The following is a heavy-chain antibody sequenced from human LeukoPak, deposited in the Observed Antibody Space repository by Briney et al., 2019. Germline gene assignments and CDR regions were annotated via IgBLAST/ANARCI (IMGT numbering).Heavy chain of an antibody. CDR2: IYYSGST. J-gene: IGHJ4*02. CDR3: ARDSFSREEYYFDY. V-gene: IGHV4-61*08. D-gene: IGHD1-26*01. Sequence: NPSETLSLTCTVSGGSISSGDYYWSWIRQPPGKGLEWIGYIYYSGSTNYNPSLKSRVTISVDTSKNQFSLKLSSVTAADTAVYYCARDSFSREEYYFDYWGQGTLVTVSS. CDR1: GGSISSGDYY.